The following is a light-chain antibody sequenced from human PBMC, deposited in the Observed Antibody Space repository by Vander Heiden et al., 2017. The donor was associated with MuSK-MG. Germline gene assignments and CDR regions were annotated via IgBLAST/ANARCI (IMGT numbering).Light chain of an antibody. V-gene: IGLV2-14*01. J-gene: IGLJ3*02. CDR3: SSYTISNTLVV. CDR1: SDDVGDYEY. CDR2: DVS. Sequence: QSALTQPASVSGSPGQSITISCTGTSDDVGDYEYVSWYRQHPGKAPKVIIYDVSNRPSGVSNRFSGSKSGNTASLTISGLQAEDEADYYCSSYTISNTLVVFGGGTKLTVL.